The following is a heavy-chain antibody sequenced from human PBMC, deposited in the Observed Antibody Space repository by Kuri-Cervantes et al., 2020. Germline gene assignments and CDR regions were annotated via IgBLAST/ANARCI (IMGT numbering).Heavy chain of an antibody. Sequence: GSLRLSCTVSGGSINSYYWSWIRQPPGKGLEWIGSINHSGNTYYNPSLKSRVTMLVDTSKNQFSLNLSSVTAADTAIYYCVKTLPRYTSSRAIEYWGQGTLVTVSS. CDR3: VKTLPRYTSSRAIEY. D-gene: IGHD6-13*01. CDR2: INHSGNT. J-gene: IGHJ4*02. CDR1: GGSINSYY. V-gene: IGHV4-59*04.